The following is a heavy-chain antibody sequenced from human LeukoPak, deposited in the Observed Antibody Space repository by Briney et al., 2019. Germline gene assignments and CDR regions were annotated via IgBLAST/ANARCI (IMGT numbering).Heavy chain of an antibody. J-gene: IGHJ4*02. CDR1: GCTFSSYA. Sequence: GGSLRLSCAASGCTFSSYAMSWVREAPGKGLEWISAISGSGGSTYYADSVKGRFTISRDNSKSTLSLQMNSLRAEDTAIYYCATYRQVLLPFESWGQGTLVTVSS. V-gene: IGHV3-23*01. CDR3: ATYRQVLLPFES. CDR2: ISGSGGST. D-gene: IGHD2-8*02.